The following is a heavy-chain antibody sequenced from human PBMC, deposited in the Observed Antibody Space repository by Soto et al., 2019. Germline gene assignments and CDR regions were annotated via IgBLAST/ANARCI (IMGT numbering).Heavy chain of an antibody. CDR1: GFTFSSYA. J-gene: IGHJ6*04. V-gene: IGHV3-23*01. CDR2: ISVSGGST. CDR3: AKECLDSDYHDSSGSLIDYGMAV. Sequence: GGSLRLSCAASGFTFSSYAMSWVRQAPGKGLEWVSAISVSGGSTYYADSVKGRFTISRENSKNTLYLQMNSLRAEDTAVYYCAKECLDSDYHDSSGSLIDYGMAVWGKGTTVTVSS. D-gene: IGHD3-22*01.